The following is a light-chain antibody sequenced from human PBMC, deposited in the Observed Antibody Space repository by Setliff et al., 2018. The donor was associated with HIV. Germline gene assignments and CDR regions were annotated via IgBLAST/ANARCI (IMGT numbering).Light chain of an antibody. CDR2: AAS. J-gene: IGKJ1*01. CDR3: QQLSSYPRT. CDR1: QGISSY. Sequence: DIQLTQSPPFLSASVGDGVTITCRASQGISSYLAWYQQKPGKAPKLLIYAASTLQSGVPSRFSASGSGTEFTLTISSLQPEDLATYYCQQLSSYPRTFGQGTKVDIK. V-gene: IGKV1-9*01.